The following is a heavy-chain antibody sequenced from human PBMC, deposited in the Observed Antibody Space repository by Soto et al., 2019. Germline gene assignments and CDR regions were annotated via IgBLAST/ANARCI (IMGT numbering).Heavy chain of an antibody. CDR3: ARPLPPPALEPSGRSYYYNWLKP. J-gene: IGHJ5*02. V-gene: IGHV1-2*02. CDR1: GYTFTGYY. CDR2: INPKSGGT. D-gene: IGHD3-22*01. Sequence: ASVKVSCKASGYTFTGYYLHWVRQAPGQGLEWMGWINPKSGGTKYAQNFQGRVTMTRDTSISTTYMDLSRLRSDDTAVYYCARPLPPPALEPSGRSYYYNWLKPWRKVTLVIV.